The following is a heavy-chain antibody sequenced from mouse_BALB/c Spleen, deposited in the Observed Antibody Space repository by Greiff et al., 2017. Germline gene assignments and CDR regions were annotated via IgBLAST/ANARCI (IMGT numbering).Heavy chain of an antibody. CDR2: IWAGGST. J-gene: IGHJ2*01. CDR1: GFSLTSYG. Sequence: VKVVESGPGLVAPSQSLSITCTVSGFSLTSYGVHWVRQPPGKGLEWLGVIWAGGSTNYNSALMSRLSINKDNSKSQVFLKMNSLQTDDTAMYYCARVTANWDYFDYWGQGTTLTVSS. CDR3: ARVTANWDYFDY. V-gene: IGHV2-9*02. D-gene: IGHD4-1*01.